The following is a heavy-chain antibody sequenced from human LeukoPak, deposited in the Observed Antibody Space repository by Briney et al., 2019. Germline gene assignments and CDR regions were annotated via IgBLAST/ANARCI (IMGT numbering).Heavy chain of an antibody. J-gene: IGHJ3*02. CDR1: GFTFSSYS. D-gene: IGHD2-2*01. CDR3: ATRSPVRAFDI. CDR2: IKQDGSEK. V-gene: IGHV3-7*01. Sequence: GSLRLSCAASGFTFSSYSMNWVRQAPGKGLEWVANIKQDGSEKYYVDSVKGRFTISRDNAKNSLYLQMNSLRAEDTAVYYCATRSPVRAFDIWGQGTMVTVSS.